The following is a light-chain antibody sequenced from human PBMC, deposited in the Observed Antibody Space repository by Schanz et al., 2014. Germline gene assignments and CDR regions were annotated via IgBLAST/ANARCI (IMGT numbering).Light chain of an antibody. CDR3: QSYDSSLSGWDVV. V-gene: IGLV1-40*01. J-gene: IGLJ2*01. CDR2: GNN. Sequence: QSVLTQPPSVSGAPGQRVSISCTGSSSNIGSFYDVHWYQQFPGRAPQLVIYGNNNRPSGVPDRFSASKSGTSASLAITGLQAEDEADYYCQSYDSSLSGWDVVFGGGTKLTVL. CDR1: SSNIGSFYD.